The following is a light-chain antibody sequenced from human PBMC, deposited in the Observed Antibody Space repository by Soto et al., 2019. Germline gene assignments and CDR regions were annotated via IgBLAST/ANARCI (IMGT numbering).Light chain of an antibody. CDR2: DVS. V-gene: IGLV2-14*01. CDR1: SSDVGGYNY. Sequence: SALTQPASVSGSPGQSITISRTGTSSDVGGYNYVSWYQQHPGKAPKLMIYDVSNRPSGVSNRFSGSKSGNTASLTISGLQAEDEADYYCSSYTSSSTPPYVFGTGTKVTVL. CDR3: SSYTSSSTPPYV. J-gene: IGLJ1*01.